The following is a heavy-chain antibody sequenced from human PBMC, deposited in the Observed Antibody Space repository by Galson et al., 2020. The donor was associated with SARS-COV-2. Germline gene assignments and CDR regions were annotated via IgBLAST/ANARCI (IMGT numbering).Heavy chain of an antibody. CDR1: GFTFSDYT. CDR3: ARTPLGYCSTTSCHYPFDP. V-gene: IGHV3-21*01. D-gene: IGHD2-2*01. Sequence: GGSRRLSCAASGFTFSDYTMNWVRQAPGKGLEWLSSISHRSTYIYYAESLKGRFTISRDNAKNSLYLQLNSLTVEDTAVYFCARTPLGYCSTTSCHYPFDPWGQGTLVTVSS. CDR2: ISHRSTYI. J-gene: IGHJ5*02.